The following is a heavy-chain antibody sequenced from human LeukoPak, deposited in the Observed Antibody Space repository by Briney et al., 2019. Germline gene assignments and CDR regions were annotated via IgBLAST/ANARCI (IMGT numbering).Heavy chain of an antibody. CDR3: AKTITPFTTNWDNSPGAFDV. Sequence: PGGSLRLSCAASGSTFGSHAMNWVRQAPGRGLEWVSSLPSGGGPSYADSVKGRFTVSRDNSKHTLYLQMDSLRADYTAVYYCAKTITPFTTNWDNSPGAFDVWGQGTVVTVSS. J-gene: IGHJ3*01. CDR2: LPSGGGP. D-gene: IGHD1/OR15-1a*01. V-gene: IGHV3-23*01. CDR1: GSTFGSHA.